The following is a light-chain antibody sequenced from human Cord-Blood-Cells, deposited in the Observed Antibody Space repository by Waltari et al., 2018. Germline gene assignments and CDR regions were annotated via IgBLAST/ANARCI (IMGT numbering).Light chain of an antibody. CDR1: QSISSY. Sequence: DIQMTHYPPPLSALVGARVPITCRASQSISSYLNWYQQKPGKAPKLLIYAASSLQSGVPSRFSGSGSGTDFTLTISSLQPEDFATYYCQQSYSTWTFGQGTKVEIK. V-gene: IGKV1-39*01. CDR2: AAS. CDR3: QQSYSTWT. J-gene: IGKJ1*01.